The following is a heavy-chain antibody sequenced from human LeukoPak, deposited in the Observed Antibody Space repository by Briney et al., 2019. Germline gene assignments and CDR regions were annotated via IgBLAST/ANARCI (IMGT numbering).Heavy chain of an antibody. CDR2: IHHSGST. J-gene: IGHJ6*03. V-gene: IGHV4-4*02. CDR3: ARAAYDILTGYYYYYYMDV. D-gene: IGHD3-9*01. CDR1: GGSISTNNW. Sequence: PSETLSLTCAVSGGSISTNNWWTWVRQPPGKGLEWIGEIHHSGSTDYNPSLKSRVTISPDKSKNQFSLTLTSVTAADTAVYYCARAAYDILTGYYYYYYMDVWGKGTTVTISS.